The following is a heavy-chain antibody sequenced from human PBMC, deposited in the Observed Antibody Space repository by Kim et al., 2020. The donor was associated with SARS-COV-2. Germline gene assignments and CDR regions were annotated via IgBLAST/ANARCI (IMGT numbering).Heavy chain of an antibody. J-gene: IGHJ6*03. D-gene: IGHD6-13*01. CDR3: ARDRYSSSWYNYYYYMDV. CDR1: GGSFSGYY. Sequence: SETLSLTCAVYGGSFSGYYWSWIRQPPGKGLEWIGEINHSGSTNYNPSLKSRVTISVDTSTNQFSLKLSSVTAADTAVYYCARDRYSSSWYNYYYYMDVWGKGTTVTVSS. V-gene: IGHV4-34*01. CDR2: INHSGST.